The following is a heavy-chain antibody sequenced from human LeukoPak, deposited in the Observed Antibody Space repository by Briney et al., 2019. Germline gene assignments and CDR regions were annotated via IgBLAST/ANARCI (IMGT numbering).Heavy chain of an antibody. D-gene: IGHD7-27*01. Sequence: SQTLSLTCKDPSDSIRNYYWRLIQQPPGKRPDWIGYVSYSGSSSSNPSLESRVTISVDMSKNQFSLRLSSVTASDTAIYYCARLQGRGDNYLDYWGQGTLVTVSS. J-gene: IGHJ4*02. CDR1: SDSIRNYY. CDR2: VSYSGSS. CDR3: ARLQGRGDNYLDY. V-gene: IGHV4-59*08.